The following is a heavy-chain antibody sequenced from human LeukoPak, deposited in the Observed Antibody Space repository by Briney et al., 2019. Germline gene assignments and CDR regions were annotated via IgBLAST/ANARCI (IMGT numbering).Heavy chain of an antibody. CDR1: GFTFSSYG. Sequence: GGSLRLSCETSGFTFSSYGMHWVRQAPGKGLEYVAAVSSNGGRTYYANSVKGRFSISGDNSRNTLYLQMGSLRAEDTAVYYCARDLRSGAYYYFYMDVWGNGTTVIVSS. J-gene: IGHJ6*03. CDR3: ARDLRSGAYYYFYMDV. CDR2: VSSNGGRT. D-gene: IGHD3-3*01. V-gene: IGHV3-64*01.